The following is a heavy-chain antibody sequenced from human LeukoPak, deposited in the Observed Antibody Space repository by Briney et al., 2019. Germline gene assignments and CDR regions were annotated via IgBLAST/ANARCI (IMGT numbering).Heavy chain of an antibody. CDR2: ISLGGVNT. CDR1: GFTFSSYA. J-gene: IGHJ4*02. V-gene: IGHV3-23*01. CDR3: AKNVMYSSSAVDY. D-gene: IGHD6-6*01. Sequence: PGGSLRLSCAASGFTFSSYAMSSVRQAPGKGLEWVSAISLGGVNTYYADSVKGRFTVSSVNSKNTLYLQMNSLRVEDTAVYYCAKNVMYSSSAVDYWGQGTLVTVSS.